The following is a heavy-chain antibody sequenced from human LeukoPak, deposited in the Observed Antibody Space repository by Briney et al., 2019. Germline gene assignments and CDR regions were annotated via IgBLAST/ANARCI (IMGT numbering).Heavy chain of an antibody. CDR1: GFTFSDFW. V-gene: IGHV3-7*01. D-gene: IGHD3-22*01. CDR2: IKEDGTEK. CDR3: ASDSSGYSPFDY. Sequence: GGSLRLSCAGSGFTFSDFWMTWVRQTPGKGLEWVANIKEDGTEKNLVDSVKGRFTISRDNSKNTLYLQMNSLKAEDTAVYYCASDSSGYSPFDYWGQGTLVTVSS. J-gene: IGHJ4*02.